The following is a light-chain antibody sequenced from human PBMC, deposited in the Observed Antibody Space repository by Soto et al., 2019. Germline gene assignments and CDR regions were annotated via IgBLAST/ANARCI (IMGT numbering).Light chain of an antibody. CDR3: QQYNNWPPMT. J-gene: IGKJ5*01. V-gene: IGKV3-15*01. CDR1: QSVSSK. CDR2: GAS. Sequence: EIVMTQSPANLSVSPGERATLSCRASQSVSSKLAWYQQKPGQAPRLLIYGASTRATGIPARFSGSGSGTEFTLTISSLQSEDYAVYYCQQYNNWPPMTFGQGTKLEIK.